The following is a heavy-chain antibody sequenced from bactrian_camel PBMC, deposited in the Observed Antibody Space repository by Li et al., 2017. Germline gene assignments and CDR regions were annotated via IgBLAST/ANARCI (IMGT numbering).Heavy chain of an antibody. Sequence: VQLVESGGGSVQAGGSLRLSCATSGFPFSSAAMSWVRQTPGKGLEWVSAITRGGDTVFYADSVKGRSTVSRDNARNTVILQLNSLQTEDTAMYFCAKDRGTLGYAWDFWGSGTQVTVS. CDR2: ITRGGDTV. D-gene: IGHD3*01. V-gene: IGHV3S40*01. CDR3: AKDRGTLGYAWDF. J-gene: IGHJ4*01. CDR1: GFPFSSAA.